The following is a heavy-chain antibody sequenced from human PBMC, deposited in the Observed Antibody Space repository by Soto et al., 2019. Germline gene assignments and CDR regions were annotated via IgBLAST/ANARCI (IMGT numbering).Heavy chain of an antibody. V-gene: IGHV3-48*01. CDR1: GFTFRHYS. J-gene: IGHJ4*02. CDR2: ISTSSSPR. CDR3: AKDLYGSGNYSFDY. D-gene: IGHD3-10*01. Sequence: GGSLRLSCAASGFTFRHYSMHWVLQAPGKGLEWVAYISTSSSPRYYADSVKGRFTISRDNSKNTLYLQMNSLRAEDTAVYYCAKDLYGSGNYSFDYWGQGTLVTVSS.